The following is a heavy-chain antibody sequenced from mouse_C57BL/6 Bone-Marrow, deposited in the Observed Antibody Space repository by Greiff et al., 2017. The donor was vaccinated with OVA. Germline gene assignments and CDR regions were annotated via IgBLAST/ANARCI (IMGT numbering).Heavy chain of an antibody. CDR1: GYTFTSYW. Sequence: VQLQQPGAELVMPGASVKLSCKASGYTFTSYWMHWVKQRPGQGLEWIGEIDPSDSYTNYNQKFKGKSTLTVDKSSSTAYMQLSSLTSEDSAVYYCARGLLPYYFDYWGQGTTLTVSS. V-gene: IGHV1-69*01. CDR3: ARGLLPYYFDY. J-gene: IGHJ2*01. D-gene: IGHD1-1*01. CDR2: IDPSDSYT.